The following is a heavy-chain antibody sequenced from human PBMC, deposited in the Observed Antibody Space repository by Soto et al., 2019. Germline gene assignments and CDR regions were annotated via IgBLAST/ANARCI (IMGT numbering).Heavy chain of an antibody. CDR3: ARDLCEGCEPYYGMDV. J-gene: IGHJ6*02. CDR2: IEQDGSEK. Sequence: GGSLRLSCAASGFTFSNYWMTWVRQAPGKGLEWVANIEQDGSEKYYVGSVKGRFTISRDNAKNSLFLQMHSLRAEDTAVYYCARDLCEGCEPYYGMDVWGQGTTVTVSS. D-gene: IGHD2-21*01. CDR1: GFTFSNYW. V-gene: IGHV3-7*05.